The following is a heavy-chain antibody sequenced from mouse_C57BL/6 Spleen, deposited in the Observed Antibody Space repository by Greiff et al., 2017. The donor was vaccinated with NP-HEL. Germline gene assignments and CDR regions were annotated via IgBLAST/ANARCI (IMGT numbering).Heavy chain of an antibody. Sequence: VQLQESGAELARPGASVKMSCKASGYTFTSYTMHWVKQRPGQGLEWIGYINPSSGYTKYNQKFKDKATLTADKSSSTAYMQLSSLTSEDSAVYYCARGGIQYYFDYWGQGTTLTVSS. CDR3: ARGGIQYYFDY. CDR2: INPSSGYT. CDR1: GYTFTSYT. V-gene: IGHV1-4*01. J-gene: IGHJ2*01.